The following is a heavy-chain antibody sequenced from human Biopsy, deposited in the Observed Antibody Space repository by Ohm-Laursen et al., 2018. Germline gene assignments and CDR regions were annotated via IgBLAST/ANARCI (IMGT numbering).Heavy chain of an antibody. CDR3: ARATNSTGWPYYYFYGMDV. Sequence: TLSLTCTVSGGSISSDYWSWIRQTPGKGLEWIGYIWSSGTTDYNPSLQSRVSMSLELSTDQFSLKVDSVTTADTAVYYCARATNSTGWPYYYFYGMDVWGQGTTVTVSS. D-gene: IGHD2/OR15-2a*01. J-gene: IGHJ6*02. CDR2: IWSSGTT. CDR1: GGSISSDY. V-gene: IGHV4-59*01.